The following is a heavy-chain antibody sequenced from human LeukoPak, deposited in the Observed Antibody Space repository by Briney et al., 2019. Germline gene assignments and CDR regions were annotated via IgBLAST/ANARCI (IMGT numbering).Heavy chain of an antibody. V-gene: IGHV4-4*02. Sequence: PSETLSLTCAVSGGSISSSNWWSWVRQPPGQGLEWIGEIYHSGKTNYNPSLKSRVTISVDKSKNQFSLKLGSVTAADTAVYYCARDDDSSGYSFDYWGQGTLVTVSS. CDR3: ARDDDSSGYSFDY. CDR1: GGSISSSNW. CDR2: IYHSGKT. J-gene: IGHJ4*02. D-gene: IGHD3-22*01.